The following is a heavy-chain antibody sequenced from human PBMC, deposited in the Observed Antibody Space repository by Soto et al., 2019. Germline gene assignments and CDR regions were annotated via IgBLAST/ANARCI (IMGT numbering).Heavy chain of an antibody. V-gene: IGHV3-30*18. D-gene: IGHD2-2*01. Sequence: GGSLRLSCAASGFTFSSYGMHWVRQAPGKGLEWVAVISYDGSNKYYADSVKGRFTISRDNSKNTLYLQMNSLRAEDTAVYYCAKAYQLLLHASDYWGQGTLVTVSS. CDR2: ISYDGSNK. CDR1: GFTFSSYG. CDR3: AKAYQLLLHASDY. J-gene: IGHJ4*02.